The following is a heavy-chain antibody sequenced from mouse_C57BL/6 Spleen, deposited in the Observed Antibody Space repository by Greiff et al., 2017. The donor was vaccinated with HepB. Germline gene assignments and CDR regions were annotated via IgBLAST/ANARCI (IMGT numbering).Heavy chain of an antibody. J-gene: IGHJ3*01. CDR1: GYTFTSYW. Sequence: QVQLKQPGAELVKPGASVKLSCKASGYTFTSYWMQWVKQRPGQGLEWIGEIDPSDSYTNYNQKFKGKATLTVDTSSSTAYMQLSSLTSEDSAVYYCAPSYDYDDLFAYWGQGTLVTVSA. V-gene: IGHV1-50*01. CDR2: IDPSDSYT. D-gene: IGHD2-4*01. CDR3: APSYDYDDLFAY.